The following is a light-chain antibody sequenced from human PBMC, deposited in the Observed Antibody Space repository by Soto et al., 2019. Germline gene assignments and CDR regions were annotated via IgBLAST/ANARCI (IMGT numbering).Light chain of an antibody. J-gene: IGLJ2*01. V-gene: IGLV1-40*01. CDR1: SSNIGAGYD. CDR3: QSYDSSLSVV. Sequence: QAVVTQPPSVSGAPGQRVTISCTGSSSNIGAGYDVHWYQQLPGTAPKLLIYGNSNRPSGVPDRFSGSKSGTSASLAITGLEAEYEADDYCQSYDSSLSVVFGGGTKLTVL. CDR2: GNS.